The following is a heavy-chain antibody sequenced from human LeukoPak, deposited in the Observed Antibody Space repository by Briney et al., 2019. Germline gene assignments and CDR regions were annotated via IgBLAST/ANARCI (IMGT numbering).Heavy chain of an antibody. Sequence: WASVKVSCKASGYTFTGYYMHWVRQAPGQGLEWVGWINPNSGGTNYAQKFQGRVTMTRDTSISTAYMELSRLRSDDTAVYYCARVANVRFLEWLSGYFDYWGQGTLVTVSS. J-gene: IGHJ4*02. CDR3: ARVANVRFLEWLSGYFDY. D-gene: IGHD3-3*01. CDR1: GYTFTGYY. CDR2: INPNSGGT. V-gene: IGHV1-2*02.